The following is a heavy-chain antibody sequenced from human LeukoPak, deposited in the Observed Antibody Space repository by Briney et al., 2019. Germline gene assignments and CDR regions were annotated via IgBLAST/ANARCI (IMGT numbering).Heavy chain of an antibody. CDR3: ARDSRGYSYYDAFDI. Sequence: PSETLSLTCTVSGGSISSSSYYWGWIRQPPGKGLEWIGYIYYSGSTNYNPSLKSRVTISVDTSKNQFSLKLNSVTAANTAVYYCARDSRGYSYYDAFDIWGRGTMVTVSS. V-gene: IGHV4-61*01. CDR2: IYYSGST. J-gene: IGHJ3*02. D-gene: IGHD5-18*01. CDR1: GGSISSSSYY.